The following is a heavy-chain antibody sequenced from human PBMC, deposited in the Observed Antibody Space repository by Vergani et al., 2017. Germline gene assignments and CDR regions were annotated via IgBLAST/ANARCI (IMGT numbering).Heavy chain of an antibody. V-gene: IGHV3-66*02. CDR1: GFSFNSYW. J-gene: IGHJ4*02. CDR3: ARDVSSGWYLFDY. Sequence: DVHLAESGGGFFQPGGSLRLSCSASGFSFNSYWMHWVRQVPGKGLLWVSVIYSGGSTYYADSVKGRFIISRDNSKNTLYLQMNSLRAEDTAVYYCARDVSSGWYLFDYWGQGTLVTVSS. D-gene: IGHD6-19*01. CDR2: IYSGGST.